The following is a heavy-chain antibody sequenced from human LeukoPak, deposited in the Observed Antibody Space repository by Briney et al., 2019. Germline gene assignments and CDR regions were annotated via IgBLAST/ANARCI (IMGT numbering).Heavy chain of an antibody. Sequence: SETLSLTCTVSGSSISSGFYWGWIRQPPGKGLEWIGSIYHSGSTYYNPSLKSRVTISVDTSKNQFSLKLSSVTAADTAVYYCARGLWFGEFYFDYWGQGTLVTDSS. D-gene: IGHD3-10*01. CDR3: ARGLWFGEFYFDY. V-gene: IGHV4-38-2*02. CDR2: IYHSGST. CDR1: GSSISSGFY. J-gene: IGHJ4*02.